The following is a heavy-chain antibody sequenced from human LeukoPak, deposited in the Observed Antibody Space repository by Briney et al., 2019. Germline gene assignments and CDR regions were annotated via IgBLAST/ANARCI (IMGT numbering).Heavy chain of an antibody. CDR3: AKESIAAAYYYYYMDV. CDR1: GFTFSNAW. V-gene: IGHV3-15*01. J-gene: IGHJ6*03. D-gene: IGHD6-13*01. Sequence: GGSLRLSCAASGFTFSNAWMSWVRQAPGKGLEWVGRIKSKTDGGTTDYAAPVKGRFTISRDDSKDTLYLQMNSLRAEDTAVYYCAKESIAAAYYYYYMDVWGKGTTVTVSS. CDR2: IKSKTDGGTT.